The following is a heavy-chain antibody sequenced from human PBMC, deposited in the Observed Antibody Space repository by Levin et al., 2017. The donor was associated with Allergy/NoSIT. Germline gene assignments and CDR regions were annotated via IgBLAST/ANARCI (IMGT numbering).Heavy chain of an antibody. J-gene: IGHJ4*02. CDR2: IKQDGSEK. CDR1: GFTFSSYW. CDR3: ARPSESITMVRGVIIMGELYFDY. V-gene: IGHV3-7*04. D-gene: IGHD3-10*01. Sequence: GESLKISCAASGFTFSSYWMSWVRQAPGKGLEWVANIKQDGSEKYYVDSVKGRFTISRDNAKNSLYLQMNSLRAEDTAVYYCARPSESITMVRGVIIMGELYFDYWGQGTLVTVSS.